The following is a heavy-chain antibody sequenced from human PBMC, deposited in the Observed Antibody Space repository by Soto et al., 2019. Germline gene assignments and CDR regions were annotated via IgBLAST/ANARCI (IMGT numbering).Heavy chain of an antibody. D-gene: IGHD1-1*01. J-gene: IGHJ4*02. CDR1: GYTFTDFY. CDR3: ATQTGTVPSFADH. CDR2: INPNTGGT. V-gene: IGHV1-2*02. Sequence: QVQLVQSGAEVKKPGASVMVSCKTSGYTFTDFYINWVRQAPGQGLEWVGWINPNTGGTKPSQRLQGRVTLTRDTSITTAYMELTRLTSEDTAVYFCATQTGTVPSFADHWGQGTLVTVSS.